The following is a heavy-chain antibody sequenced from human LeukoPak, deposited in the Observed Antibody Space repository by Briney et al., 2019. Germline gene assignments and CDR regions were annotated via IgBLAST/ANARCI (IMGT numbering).Heavy chain of an antibody. J-gene: IGHJ4*02. CDR2: ISYGGSNK. CDR3: AKEGSNGDFDY. V-gene: IGHV3-30*18. D-gene: IGHD1-26*01. CDR1: GFTFSSYD. Sequence: GGSLRLSCAASGFTFSSYDMHWVRQAPGKGLEWVTVISYGGSNKYYGDSVKGRFTISRDNSKNTLYLKMNSLRAEDTAVYYCAKEGSNGDFDYWGQGTLVTVSS.